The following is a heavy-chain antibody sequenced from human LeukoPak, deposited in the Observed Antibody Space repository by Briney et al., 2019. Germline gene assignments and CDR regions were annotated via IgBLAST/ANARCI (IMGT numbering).Heavy chain of an antibody. J-gene: IGHJ4*02. D-gene: IGHD5-18*01. CDR1: GGSISSGGYY. V-gene: IGHV4-31*03. CDR2: IYYSGST. CDR3: ARVYSYGSSVVDY. Sequence: SQTLSLTCTVSGGSISSGGYYWSWIRQHPGKGLEWIGYIYYSGSTYYNPSLKSRVTISVDTSKNQFSLKLSSVTAADTAVYYSARVYSYGSSVVDYWGQGTLVTVSS.